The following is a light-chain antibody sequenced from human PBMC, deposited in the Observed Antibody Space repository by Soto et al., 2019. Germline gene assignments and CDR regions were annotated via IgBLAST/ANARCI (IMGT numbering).Light chain of an antibody. CDR1: QGISNY. V-gene: IGKV1-9*01. CDR2: GAS. CDR3: QQYHTYWWT. Sequence: DIQLTQSPSFLSASLGDGVTITCRASQGISNYLAWYLQKPGKAPKLLISGASTLQSGVPSRFSGSGSGTEFTLTINSLQPDDSATYYCQQYHTYWWTFGQGTKVDIK. J-gene: IGKJ1*01.